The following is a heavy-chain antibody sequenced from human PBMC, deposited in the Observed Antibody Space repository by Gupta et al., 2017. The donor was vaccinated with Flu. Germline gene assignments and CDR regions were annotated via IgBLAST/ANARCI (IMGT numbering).Heavy chain of an antibody. Sequence: EVQLVESGGGLVQLGGSLRLSCAASGFAFSTSELNWVRQAPGKGLEWLSYISGSGTSKYYAGSVKGRFTISRDNAKNSLYLQMNSLRVEDTAVYYCARPATAGPLSYFDNWGQGTLVTVSS. V-gene: IGHV3-48*03. CDR2: ISGSGTSK. J-gene: IGHJ4*02. CDR1: GFAFSTSE. D-gene: IGHD3-10*01. CDR3: ARPATAGPLSYFDN.